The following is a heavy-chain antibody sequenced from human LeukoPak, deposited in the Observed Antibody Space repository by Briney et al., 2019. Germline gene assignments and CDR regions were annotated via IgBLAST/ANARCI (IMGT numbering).Heavy chain of an antibody. CDR3: ARDRDSNYYASGSYGY. D-gene: IGHD3-10*01. CDR2: INHSGST. J-gene: IGHJ4*02. V-gene: IGHV4-34*01. Sequence: PSETLSLTCTVSGGSISSYYWSWIRQPPGKGLEWIGEINHSGSTNYNPSLKSRVTISVDTSKNQFSLNLSSLTAADTAVYYCARDRDSNYYASGSYGYWGQGTLVTVSS. CDR1: GGSISSYY.